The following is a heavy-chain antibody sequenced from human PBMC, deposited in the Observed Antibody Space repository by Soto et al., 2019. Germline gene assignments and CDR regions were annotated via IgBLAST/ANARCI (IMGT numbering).Heavy chain of an antibody. CDR1: GFTLSDHY. CDR2: TRNKGNSYTT. D-gene: IGHD7-27*01. Sequence: GGSLRLSCAASGFTLSDHYMDWVRQAPGKGLEWVGRTRNKGNSYTTEYAASVKGRFTISRDDSKTSLYLQMNSLKTEDTAVYYCARGAGEHQKLGGCYYGLDVWGLGTTVTVSS. V-gene: IGHV3-72*01. CDR3: ARGAGEHQKLGGCYYGLDV. J-gene: IGHJ6*02.